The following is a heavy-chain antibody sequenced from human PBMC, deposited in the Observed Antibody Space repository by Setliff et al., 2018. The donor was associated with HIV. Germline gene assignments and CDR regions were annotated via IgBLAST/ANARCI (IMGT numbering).Heavy chain of an antibody. J-gene: IGHJ3*02. CDR2: IITIFGKG. CDR3: ARSGTHLEESRGSSGWVSAAFDI. V-gene: IGHV1-69*13. Sequence: PGPSVKVSCKASGGTFSSYAINWVRQAPGQGLEWMGGIITIFGKGNYAQKFQGRVTITADESTSTGYMELSSLRSEDTAVYYCARSGTHLEESRGSSGWVSAAFDIWGQGTMVTVS. CDR1: GGTFSSYA. D-gene: IGHD6-19*01.